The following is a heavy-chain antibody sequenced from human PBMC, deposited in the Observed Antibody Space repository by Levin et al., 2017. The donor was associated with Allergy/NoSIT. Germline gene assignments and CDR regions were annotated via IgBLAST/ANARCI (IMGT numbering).Heavy chain of an antibody. CDR2: IWYDGSNK. CDR3: ARDYQAFYGYYYYYGMDV. V-gene: IGHV3-33*01. Sequence: GGSLRLSCAASGFTFSSYGMHWVRQAPGKGLEWVAVIWYDGSNKYYADSVKGRFTISRDNSKNTLYLQMNSLRAEDTAVYYCARDYQAFYGYYYYYGMDVWGQGTTVTVSS. J-gene: IGHJ6*02. D-gene: IGHD2/OR15-2a*01. CDR1: GFTFSSYG.